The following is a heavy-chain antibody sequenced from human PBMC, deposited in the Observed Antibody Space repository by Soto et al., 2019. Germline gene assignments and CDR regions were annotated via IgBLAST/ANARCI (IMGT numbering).Heavy chain of an antibody. J-gene: IGHJ4*02. CDR3: ARDYYDSSGYFRLDY. CDR1: GFTVSSTY. V-gene: IGHV3-53*01. Sequence: EVQLVESGGGLIQPGGSLRLSCVASGFTVSSTYMSWVHQAPGKGLEWVSVIYAGGSTYYADSVKGRFTISRDNSKNTLYLPMNRLRAEDTAVYYCARDYYDSSGYFRLDYWGQGTLVTVSS. D-gene: IGHD3-22*01. CDR2: IYAGGST.